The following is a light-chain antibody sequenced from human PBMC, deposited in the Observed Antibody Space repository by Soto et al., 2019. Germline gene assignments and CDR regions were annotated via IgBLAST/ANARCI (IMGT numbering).Light chain of an antibody. CDR1: SSDVGTYNY. J-gene: IGLJ1*01. CDR2: DVS. V-gene: IGLV2-14*01. Sequence: QSALTQPASVSGSPGQSITISCTGTSSDVGTYNYVSWYQQHPGKAPKLIIYDVSTRPSGVSNRFSGSKSVNTASLTISGLQAEDVADYYCTSYTSGSTPSLFGTGTKLTVL. CDR3: TSYTSGSTPSL.